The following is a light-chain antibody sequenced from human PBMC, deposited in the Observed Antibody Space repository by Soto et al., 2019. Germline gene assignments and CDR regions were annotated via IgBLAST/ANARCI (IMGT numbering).Light chain of an antibody. CDR2: GAS. J-gene: IGKJ1*01. CDR1: QSVSSK. V-gene: IGKV3-20*01. CDR3: QQYGSSPTWT. Sequence: EIALTQSPGTLSLSPGERATLSCRASQSVSSKLAWYQQKPGQAPRLLIYGASTRASGIPDRFSGSGSGTDFTLTISRLEPEDSAVYYCQQYGSSPTWTFGQGTKVDIK.